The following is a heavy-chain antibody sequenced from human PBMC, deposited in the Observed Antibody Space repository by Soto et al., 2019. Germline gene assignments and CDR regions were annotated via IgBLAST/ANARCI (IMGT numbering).Heavy chain of an antibody. CDR1: GFMFSAYA. J-gene: IGHJ4*01. V-gene: IGHV3-30*04. CDR2: ISYDGTNK. Sequence: PGGSLRLSCAASGFMFSAYAMLWVRQAPGKGLEWVAAISYDGTNKYYADSIKGRFTISRDISANTLFLQVNSLRREDTAMYYCARDPSPYTSGWYGIDFWGHGTLVTVSS. CDR3: ARDPSPYTSGWYGIDF. D-gene: IGHD6-19*01.